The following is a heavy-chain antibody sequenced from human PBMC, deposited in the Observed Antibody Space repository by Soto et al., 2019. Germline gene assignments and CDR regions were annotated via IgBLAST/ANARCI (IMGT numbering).Heavy chain of an antibody. V-gene: IGHV3-23*01. Sequence: EVQLLESGGGLVQPGGSLRLSCAASGFTFSSYAMSWVRQAPGKGLEWVSGMSGSGGTAYYRDSGKGRFTISRDNSKQTLYLQRNSLRGEDTALYYCAKGPIFGVENIYDYWGQGTLVTVSS. CDR2: MSGSGGTA. D-gene: IGHD3-3*01. J-gene: IGHJ4*02. CDR1: GFTFSSYA. CDR3: AKGPIFGVENIYDY.